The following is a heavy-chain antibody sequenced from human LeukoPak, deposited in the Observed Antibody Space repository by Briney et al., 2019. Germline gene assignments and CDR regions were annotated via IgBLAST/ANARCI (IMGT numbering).Heavy chain of an antibody. V-gene: IGHV3-21*01. Sequence: GGSLRLSCAASGFTFGNYAMSWVRQAPGKGLEWVSSISSSSSYIYYADSVKGRFTISRDNAKNSLYLQMNSLRAEDTAVYYCARVLTSGYYYDSSSDYWGQGTLVTVSS. J-gene: IGHJ4*02. CDR3: ARVLTSGYYYDSSSDY. CDR2: ISSSSSYI. D-gene: IGHD3-22*01. CDR1: GFTFGNYA.